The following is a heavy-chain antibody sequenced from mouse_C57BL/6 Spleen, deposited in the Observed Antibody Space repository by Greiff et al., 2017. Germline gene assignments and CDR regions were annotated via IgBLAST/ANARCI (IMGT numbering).Heavy chain of an antibody. D-gene: IGHD1-1*01. Sequence: VQLQQPGAELVKPGASVKLSCKASGYTFTSYWMHWVRQRPGQGLEWIGMVHPNSGSTNSNEKFKNKATLTVDKSSSTAYMQLSSLTSEDSAVYYCARDGVLRWYFDVWGTGTTVTVSS. CDR2: VHPNSGST. CDR3: ARDGVLRWYFDV. V-gene: IGHV1-64*01. J-gene: IGHJ1*03. CDR1: GYTFTSYW.